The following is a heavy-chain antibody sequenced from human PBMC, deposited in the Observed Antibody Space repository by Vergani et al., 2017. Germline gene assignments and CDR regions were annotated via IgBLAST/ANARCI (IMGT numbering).Heavy chain of an antibody. CDR3: VRDQVTMLRGRDALDI. D-gene: IGHD3-10*01. CDR1: GFTFGYYA. V-gene: IGHV3-49*03. CDR2: IRSKAYGQAT. J-gene: IGHJ3*02. Sequence: EVQLVESGGDLVQPGRSLRLSCTASGFTFGYYAMDWFRQAPGQGLEWVGGIRSKAYGQATIYAASVKGRFTISRDDSKSIAYLQMNNLQTEDTAMYYCVRDQVTMLRGRDALDIWVQGTMLTDSS.